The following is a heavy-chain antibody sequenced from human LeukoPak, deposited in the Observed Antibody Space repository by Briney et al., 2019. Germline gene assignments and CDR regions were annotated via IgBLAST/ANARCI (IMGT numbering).Heavy chain of an antibody. V-gene: IGHV1-8*03. Sequence: ASVKVSCKASGYTFTSYDINWVRQATGQGLEWMGWINPNSGITVYAQKFQGRVTITRNTSISTAYMELSSLRSEDTAVYYCARAEGDSMWLRLSGFDPWGQGTLVTVSS. CDR1: GYTFTSYD. D-gene: IGHD5-12*01. CDR2: INPNSGIT. CDR3: ARAEGDSMWLRLSGFDP. J-gene: IGHJ5*02.